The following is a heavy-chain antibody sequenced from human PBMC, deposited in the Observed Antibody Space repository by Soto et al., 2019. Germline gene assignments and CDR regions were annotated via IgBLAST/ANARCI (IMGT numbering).Heavy chain of an antibody. CDR3: AREVVSGCYPWDS. V-gene: IGHV1-3*01. Sequence: SVKVSSKASGYTFTSYATHRVRQAPGQRLEGMGWINAGNGNTKYSQKFRGRVTITKDTTASTPYMEMSSLGSEDTAVYECAREVVSGCYPWDSWGQGTLVTVSS. CDR2: INAGNGNT. CDR1: GYTFTSYA. J-gene: IGHJ4*02. D-gene: IGHD6-19*01.